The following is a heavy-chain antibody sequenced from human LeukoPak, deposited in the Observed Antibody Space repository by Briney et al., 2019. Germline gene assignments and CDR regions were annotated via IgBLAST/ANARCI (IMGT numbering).Heavy chain of an antibody. J-gene: IGHJ6*02. CDR2: IYYSGST. CDR1: GGSLSSYY. Sequence: PSETLSLTCTVSGGSLSSYYWSWIRQPPGKGLEWIGYIYYSGSTNYNPSLKSRVTISVDTSKNQFSLKLSSVTAADTAVCYCARHGSGWYLHYYYGMDVWGQGTTVTVSS. V-gene: IGHV4-59*08. D-gene: IGHD6-19*01. CDR3: ARHGSGWYLHYYYGMDV.